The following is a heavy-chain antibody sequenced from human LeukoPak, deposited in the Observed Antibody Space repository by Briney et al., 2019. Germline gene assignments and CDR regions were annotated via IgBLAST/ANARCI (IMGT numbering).Heavy chain of an antibody. D-gene: IGHD3-16*01. CDR3: AGSYSDYDPYYFDY. J-gene: IGHJ4*02. CDR2: INPNSGGT. V-gene: IGHV1-2*02. CDR1: GYTFTGYY. Sequence: ASVTVSCKASGYTFTGYYMHWVRQAPAQGLEWMGWINPNSGGTNYAQKFQGRVTMTRDTSISTAYMELSRLRSDDTAVYYCAGSYSDYDPYYFDYWGQGTLVTVSS.